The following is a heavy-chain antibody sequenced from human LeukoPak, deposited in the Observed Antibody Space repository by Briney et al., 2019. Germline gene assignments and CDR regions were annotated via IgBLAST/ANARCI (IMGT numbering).Heavy chain of an antibody. Sequence: GGSLRPSCAASDFTFRSAWMSWVRQAPGKGLEWVGRVKSKSDGGSIDYAAPVKGRFTISRDDSKNMLYLQMDSLETDDTAVYYCATDTPVLGASIDYWGQGILVTVSS. J-gene: IGHJ4*02. D-gene: IGHD1-26*01. CDR2: VKSKSDGGSI. V-gene: IGHV3-15*07. CDR1: DFTFRSAW. CDR3: ATDTPVLGASIDY.